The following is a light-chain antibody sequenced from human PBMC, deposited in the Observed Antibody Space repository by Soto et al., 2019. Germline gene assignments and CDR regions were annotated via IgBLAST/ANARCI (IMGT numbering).Light chain of an antibody. J-gene: IGLJ2*01. V-gene: IGLV2-14*01. Sequence: QSVLTQPASVSGSPGQSITISCTGSSSDVGGYNYVSWYQEHPGEAPKLMIYEVTNRPSGVSNRFSGSKSGNTASLTISGLQAEDEADYYCSSYTSASTHVVFGGGTKLTVL. CDR2: EVT. CDR3: SSYTSASTHVV. CDR1: SSDVGGYNY.